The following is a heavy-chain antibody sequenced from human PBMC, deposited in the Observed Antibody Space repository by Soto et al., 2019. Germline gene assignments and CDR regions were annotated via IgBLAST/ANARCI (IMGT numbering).Heavy chain of an antibody. V-gene: IGHV1-18*01. Sequence: QVQLVQSGAEVKKPGASVKVSCKASGYTFTSYGISWVRQAPGQGLEWMGWISAYNGNTNYAQKLQGRVTMTTDTSTXXDXMXXRSRRSDDTAVYYCARDRYCSGGRCYSHYYYGMDVWGQGTTVTVSS. CDR3: ARDRYCSGGRCYSHYYYGMDV. J-gene: IGHJ6*02. CDR1: GYTFTSYG. D-gene: IGHD2-15*01. CDR2: ISAYNGNT.